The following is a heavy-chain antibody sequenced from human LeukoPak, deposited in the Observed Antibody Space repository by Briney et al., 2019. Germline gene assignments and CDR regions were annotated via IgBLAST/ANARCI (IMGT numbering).Heavy chain of an antibody. J-gene: IGHJ5*02. D-gene: IGHD6-13*01. CDR2: ISAYNGNT. CDR1: GCTFTSYD. V-gene: IGHV1-18*01. Sequence: ASVKVSCKASGCTFTSYDINWVRQATGQGLEWMGWISAYNGNTNYAQKLQGRVTMTTDTSTSTAYMELRSLRSEDTAVYYCARSIAAAGTRFDPWGQGTLVTVSS. CDR3: ARSIAAAGTRFDP.